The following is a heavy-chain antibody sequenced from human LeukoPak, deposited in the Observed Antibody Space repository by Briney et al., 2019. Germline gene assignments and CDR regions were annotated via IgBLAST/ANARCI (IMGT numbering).Heavy chain of an antibody. J-gene: IGHJ5*02. CDR2: IEEDGSEK. D-gene: IGHD3-16*01. CDR3: AKGASSAMWFDP. V-gene: IGHV3-7*01. CDR1: KFTFSSYW. Sequence: PGGSLRLSCAASKFTFSSYWMHWVRQAPGKGLEWVANIEEDGSEKHHVDSVKGRFTISRDNAQNSVFLQMNSLRVEDTAIYYCAKGASSAMWFDPWGQGTLVTVSS.